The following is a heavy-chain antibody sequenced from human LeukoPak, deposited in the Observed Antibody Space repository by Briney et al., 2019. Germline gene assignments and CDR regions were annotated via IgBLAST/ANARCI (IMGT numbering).Heavy chain of an antibody. CDR3: ARSGGSILTPIWY. Sequence: KPSETLSPSCTVSGGSISSSSYYWGWIRQPPGKGLEWIGSIYYSGSTYSNPSLKSRVTIFVDTSKNQFSLKLSSVTAADTAVYYCARSGGSILTPIWYRGQVTLVTVSS. J-gene: IGHJ4*02. CDR2: IYYSGST. D-gene: IGHD2-15*01. CDR1: GGSISSSSYY. V-gene: IGHV4-39*01.